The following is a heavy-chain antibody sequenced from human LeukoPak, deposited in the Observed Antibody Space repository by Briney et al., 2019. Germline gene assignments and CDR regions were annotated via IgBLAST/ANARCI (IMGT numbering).Heavy chain of an antibody. D-gene: IGHD2-2*01. CDR1: GGTFSSYA. J-gene: IGHJ4*02. Sequence: SVKVSCKASGGTFSSYAISWVRQAPGQGLEWMGGIIPIFGTANYAQKFQGRVTITADKSTSTAYMELSSLRSEDTAVYYCARAGIVVVPAAPLDYWGQGTLVAVSS. V-gene: IGHV1-69*06. CDR3: ARAGIVVVPAAPLDY. CDR2: IIPIFGTA.